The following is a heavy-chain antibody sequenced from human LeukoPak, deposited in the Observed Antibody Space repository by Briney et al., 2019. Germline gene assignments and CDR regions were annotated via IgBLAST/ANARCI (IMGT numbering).Heavy chain of an antibody. CDR1: GFTFSSYS. V-gene: IGHV3-48*01. CDR2: ISRSSSTI. J-gene: IGHJ3*02. Sequence: PGGSLRLSCAAAGFTFSSYSMNCVRQAPGKGRGWGSYISRSSSTIYYADSVKGRFTISTDNAKTSLYLKISSLSAEDTAVYYCARDEILSGAFDIWGQGTMVTVSS. D-gene: IGHD5-24*01. CDR3: ARDEILSGAFDI.